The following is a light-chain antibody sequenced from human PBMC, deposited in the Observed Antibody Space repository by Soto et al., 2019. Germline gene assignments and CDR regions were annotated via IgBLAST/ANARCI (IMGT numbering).Light chain of an antibody. CDR1: QRINRW. CDR2: DAS. V-gene: IGKV1-5*01. CDR3: QQYYNHVYS. J-gene: IGKJ2*03. Sequence: IQLTQSPSTLSASVGDRVTITCRASQRINRWLAWYQVKAGKAPKVLISDASSLESGVPSRFSGSGSVTEFTLTISGLQPDDFATYYCQQYYNHVYSFGQGTKLEIK.